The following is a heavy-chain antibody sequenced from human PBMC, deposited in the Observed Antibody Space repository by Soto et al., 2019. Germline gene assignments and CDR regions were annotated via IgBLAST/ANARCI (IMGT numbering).Heavy chain of an antibody. D-gene: IGHD1-1*01. J-gene: IGHJ4*02. Sequence: QVHLVQSGAEVKKPGASVKVSCKGSGYGFTTYGITWVRQAPGQGLEWMAWISAHNGNTTYAQKLQGRVTVTRDTSTSTAYMELRSLRSDDTAAYYCARGRYGDYWGQGALVTVSS. CDR1: GYGFTTYG. CDR2: ISAHNGNT. CDR3: ARGRYGDY. V-gene: IGHV1-18*01.